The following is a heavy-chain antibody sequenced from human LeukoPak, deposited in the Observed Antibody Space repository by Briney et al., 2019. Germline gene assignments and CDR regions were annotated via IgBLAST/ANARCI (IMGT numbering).Heavy chain of an antibody. CDR2: IYSGGST. J-gene: IGHJ6*02. D-gene: IGHD6-13*01. CDR3: ARDSISGGIAAAGNQYYYYYYGMDV. Sequence: GGSLRLSCAASGFTVSSNYMSWVRQAPGKGLEWVPVIYSGGSTYYADSVKGGFTISRDNSKNTLYLQMNSMRAEDTAVYYCARDSISGGIAAAGNQYYYYYYGMDVWGQGTTVTVSS. CDR1: GFTVSSNY. V-gene: IGHV3-53*01.